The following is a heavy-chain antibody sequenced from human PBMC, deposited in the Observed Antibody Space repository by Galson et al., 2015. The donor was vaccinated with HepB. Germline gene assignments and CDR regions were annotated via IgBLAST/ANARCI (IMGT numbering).Heavy chain of an antibody. V-gene: IGHV3-49*03. CDR2: IRSKTYRGTP. CDR3: SRGPTVAAGTDAFDI. CDR1: GFSLGNYA. D-gene: IGHD4-23*01. J-gene: IGHJ3*02. Sequence: SLRLPCPGSGFSLGNYAVRWFRRAPWKGLEWVGSIRSKTYRGTPEYAASVKGGFTDSRDDYKSIAYLQMNSLKTEDTAGYYCSRGPTVAAGTDAFDIWGQGTMVTVSS.